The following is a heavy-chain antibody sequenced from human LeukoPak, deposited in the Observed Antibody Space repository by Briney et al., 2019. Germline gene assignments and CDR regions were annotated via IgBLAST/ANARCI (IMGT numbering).Heavy chain of an antibody. CDR2: ISSNGGST. J-gene: IGHJ6*03. CDR3: ARVALDIVVVVAATNYYYYMDV. D-gene: IGHD2-15*01. V-gene: IGHV3-64*01. CDR1: GFTYTSYW. Sequence: LTGGSLRLSCEASGFTYTSYWMSWVRQAPGKGLEYVSAISSNGGSTYYANSVKGRFTISRDNPKNTLYLQMGSLRAEDMAVYYCARVALDIVVVVAATNYYYYMDVWGKGTTVTVSS.